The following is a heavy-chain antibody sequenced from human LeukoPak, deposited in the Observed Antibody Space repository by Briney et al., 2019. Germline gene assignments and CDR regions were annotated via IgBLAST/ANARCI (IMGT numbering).Heavy chain of an antibody. Sequence: GGSLRLSCAASGFTFSSYTMNWVRQAPGKGLEWVSLISSSSSHIHYADSVRDRFTISRDNAKNSLYLQMKSLRAEDTAVYYCARAGYSSSWRERYKYYFDYWGQGTLVTVSS. CDR2: ISSSSSHI. V-gene: IGHV3-21*01. D-gene: IGHD6-13*01. CDR1: GFTFSSYT. J-gene: IGHJ4*02. CDR3: ARAGYSSSWRERYKYYFDY.